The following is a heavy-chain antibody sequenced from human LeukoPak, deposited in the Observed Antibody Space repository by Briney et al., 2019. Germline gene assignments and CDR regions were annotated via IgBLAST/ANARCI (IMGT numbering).Heavy chain of an antibody. CDR1: RFAFSSYA. J-gene: IGHJ4*02. CDR3: AKDRDGYNPSNFDY. D-gene: IGHD5-24*01. V-gene: IGHV3-23*01. CDR2: ISASGATT. Sequence: GGSLRLSCAASRFAFSSYAVSWVRQAPGEGLEWVSGISASGATTYYADSVKGRFTISRDNSKSTLFLQLSSLRAEDTAVYYCAKDRDGYNPSNFDYWGQGTLVTVSS.